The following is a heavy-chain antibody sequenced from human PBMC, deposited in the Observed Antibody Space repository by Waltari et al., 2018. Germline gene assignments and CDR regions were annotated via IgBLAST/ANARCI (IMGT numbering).Heavy chain of an antibody. Sequence: QVQLVQSGAEVKKPGASVKVSCKASGYTFTGYYMHWVRQAPGQGLEWMGWINPNSGGTNYAQKFQGWVTMTRDASISTAYMELSRLGSDDTAVYYCAGESRYSSSGSWARRRGYFDLWGRGTLVTVSS. CDR3: AGESRYSSSGSWARRRGYFDL. CDR1: GYTFTGYY. V-gene: IGHV1-2*04. CDR2: INPNSGGT. J-gene: IGHJ2*01. D-gene: IGHD6-13*01.